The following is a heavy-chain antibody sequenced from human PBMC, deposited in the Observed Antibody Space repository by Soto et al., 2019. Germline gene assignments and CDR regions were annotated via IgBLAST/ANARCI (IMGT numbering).Heavy chain of an antibody. J-gene: IGHJ4*02. V-gene: IGHV3-11*01. Sequence: QVHLEESGGGLVKPGGSLRLSCTASGFIFSDYYMSWIRQAQGKGLEWVSDISNSGRITHHADSVEGRFTSSRDNAKDSLYLQRNSLRPEDSAMYYGARDHGGGGLTLEYWGQGTLVTVSS. CDR2: ISNSGRIT. CDR3: ARDHGGGGLTLEY. D-gene: IGHD3-16*01. CDR1: GFIFSDYY.